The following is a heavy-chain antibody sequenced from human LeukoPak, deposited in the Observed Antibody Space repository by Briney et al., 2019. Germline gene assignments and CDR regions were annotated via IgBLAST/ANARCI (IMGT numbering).Heavy chain of an antibody. CDR2: IIPIFGTA. V-gene: IGHV1-69*13. CDR3: ARGWLAETMVVTPYNY. D-gene: IGHD4-23*01. J-gene: IGHJ4*02. Sequence: SVKVSCKASGGTFSSYAISWVRQAPGQGLEWMGGIIPIFGTANYAQKFQDRVTITAVESMSTVYMELSSLRSEDTAVYYCARGWLAETMVVTPYNYWGQGTLVTVSS. CDR1: GGTFSSYA.